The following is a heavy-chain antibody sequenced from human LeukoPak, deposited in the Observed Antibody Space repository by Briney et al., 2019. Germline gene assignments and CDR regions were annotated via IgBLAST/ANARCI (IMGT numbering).Heavy chain of an antibody. CDR1: GDSVSSNSAT. Sequence: SQTLSLTCAISGDSVSSNSATWNWIRQSPSRGLEWLGRTYYRSKWYNDYAVSVKSRITINPDTSKNRFSLQLNSVTPEDTAVYYCARGGIAIPGRSGMDVWGQGTTVSVSS. CDR3: ARGGIAIPGRSGMDV. V-gene: IGHV6-1*01. CDR2: TYYRSKWYN. D-gene: IGHD6-13*01. J-gene: IGHJ6*02.